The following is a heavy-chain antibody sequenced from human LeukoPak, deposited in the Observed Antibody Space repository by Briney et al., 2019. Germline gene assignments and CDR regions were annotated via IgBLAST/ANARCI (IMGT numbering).Heavy chain of an antibody. Sequence: WETLSLTCAVYGGSFSGYYWSWIRQPPGKGLEWIGEINHSGSTNYNPSLKSRVTISVDTSKNQFSLKLSSVTAADTAVYYCARGPQVLWIGELCRDAFDIWGQGTMVTVSS. D-gene: IGHD3-10*01. CDR1: GGSFSGYY. CDR2: INHSGST. V-gene: IGHV4-34*01. J-gene: IGHJ3*02. CDR3: ARGPQVLWIGELCRDAFDI.